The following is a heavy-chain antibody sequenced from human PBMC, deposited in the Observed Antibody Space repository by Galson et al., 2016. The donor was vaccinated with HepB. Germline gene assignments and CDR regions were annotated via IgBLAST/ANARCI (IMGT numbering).Heavy chain of an antibody. D-gene: IGHD3-3*01. Sequence: SLRLSCAASGFIFINYDMNWVRQAPGRGLEWVSFISTSSRKIFYAESVKGRFTISRDNANNSLYLQMNSMREEDTAVYYCAREYFYDTIGFLGGQGTLVTVSS. J-gene: IGHJ4*02. CDR2: ISTSSRKI. CDR1: GFIFINYD. V-gene: IGHV3-48*02. CDR3: AREYFYDTIGFL.